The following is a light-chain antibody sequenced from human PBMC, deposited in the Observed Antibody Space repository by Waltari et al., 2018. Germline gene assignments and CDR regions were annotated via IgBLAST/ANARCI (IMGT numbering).Light chain of an antibody. Sequence: DIQMTQSPASVSASVGDRVTSTCRASEDVSSWLARYQQKPGKVPQLLIFAASVLRTGVSSRFTGSGSGTDFTLTISRLQAEDVAVYYCQQYFKTPLTFGGGTKVEIK. CDR2: AAS. CDR1: EDVSSW. J-gene: IGKJ4*01. V-gene: IGKV1-12*01. CDR3: QQYFKTPLT.